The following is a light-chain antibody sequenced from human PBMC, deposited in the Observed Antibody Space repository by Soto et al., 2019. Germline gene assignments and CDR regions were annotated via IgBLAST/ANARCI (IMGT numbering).Light chain of an antibody. Sequence: EIELTQSPDNLSVSPGESATLYCRASQSVGPNLVWYQQKFGQAPRLLIHGVSTRATGVPARFSGSGSGTEFTLIISSLQSEDFAVYYCQQYNSWLWTFGQGTKVDIK. CDR1: QSVGPN. CDR3: QQYNSWLWT. V-gene: IGKV3-15*01. CDR2: GVS. J-gene: IGKJ1*01.